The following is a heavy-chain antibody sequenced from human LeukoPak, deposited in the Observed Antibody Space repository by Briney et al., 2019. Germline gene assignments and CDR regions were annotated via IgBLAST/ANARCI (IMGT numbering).Heavy chain of an antibody. J-gene: IGHJ4*02. CDR2: IYNSGST. CDR3: ARGGNSPYCSDW. CDR1: GGSISSSY. Sequence: PSETLSLTCTVSGGSISSSYWSWIRQPAGKGLEWIGRIYNSGSTNYNPSLKSRVTMSLDTSKNQFSLKLSSVTAADTAVYYCARGGNSPYCSDWWGQGTLVTVSS. V-gene: IGHV4-4*07. D-gene: IGHD4-23*01.